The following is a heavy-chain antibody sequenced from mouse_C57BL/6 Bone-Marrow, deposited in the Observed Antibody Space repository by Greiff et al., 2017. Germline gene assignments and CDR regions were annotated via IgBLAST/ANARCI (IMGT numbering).Heavy chain of an antibody. J-gene: IGHJ3*01. CDR1: GFTFSSYT. V-gene: IGHV5-9*01. D-gene: IGHD6-1*01. Sequence: DVQLVESGGGLVKPGGSLKLSCAASGFTFSSYTMSWVRQTPEKRLEWVATISGGGGNTYYPDSVKGRFTISRDNAKNTLYLQMSSLRSEDTALYYCARPSFAYWGQGTLVTVSA. CDR3: ARPSFAY. CDR2: ISGGGGNT.